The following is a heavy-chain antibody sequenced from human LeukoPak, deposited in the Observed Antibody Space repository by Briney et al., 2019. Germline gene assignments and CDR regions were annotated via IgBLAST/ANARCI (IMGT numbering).Heavy chain of an antibody. J-gene: IGHJ4*02. CDR2: ITSGGVNT. V-gene: IGHV3-21*04. CDR1: GFTFSSYT. D-gene: IGHD2-8*02. Sequence: GGSLRLSCAASGFTFSSYTMNWVRQAPGKGLEWVSSITSGGVNTYYATSVKGRFTISRDNAKNSLFLQMNSLRAEDTAVYYCAKGKPGDYVDYWGQGTLVTVSS. CDR3: AKGKPGDYVDY.